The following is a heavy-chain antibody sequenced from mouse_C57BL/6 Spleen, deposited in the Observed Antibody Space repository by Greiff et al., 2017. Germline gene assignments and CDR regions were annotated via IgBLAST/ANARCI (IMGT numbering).Heavy chain of an antibody. Sequence: EVQGVESGEGLVKPGGSLKLSCAASGFTFSSYAMSWVRQTPEKRLEWVAYISSGGDYIYYADTVKGRFTISRDNARNTLYLQMSSLKSEDTAMYYCTRERAFTTGFDYWGQGTTLTVSS. J-gene: IGHJ2*01. CDR2: ISSGGDYI. CDR1: GFTFSSYA. D-gene: IGHD1-1*01. V-gene: IGHV5-9-1*02. CDR3: TRERAFTTGFDY.